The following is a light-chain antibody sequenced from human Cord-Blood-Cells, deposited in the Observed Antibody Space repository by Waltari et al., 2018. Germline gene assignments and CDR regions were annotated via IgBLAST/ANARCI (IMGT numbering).Light chain of an antibody. CDR1: SGHSSYA. CDR3: QTWGTGIVV. CDR2: LNSDGSH. J-gene: IGLJ2*01. V-gene: IGLV4-69*01. Sequence: ASASLGASVKLTCTLSSGHSSYAIAWHQQQPEKGPRYLMKLNSDGSHSKGDGIPDRFSGSSSGAERYLTISSLQSEDEADYYCQTWGTGIVVFGGGTKLTVL.